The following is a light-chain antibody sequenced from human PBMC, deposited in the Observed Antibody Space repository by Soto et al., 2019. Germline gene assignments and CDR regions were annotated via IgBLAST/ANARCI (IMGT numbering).Light chain of an antibody. J-gene: IGKJ1*01. Sequence: EIVLTQSPGTLSLSPGERATVSCRASQSISRFLAWYQQKPGQAPRLLFYGASDRATGIPDRFSGSGSGTDFTLTISRPEPEDFAVYYCQQYGSLTLTFGQGTKVEIK. V-gene: IGKV3-20*01. CDR3: QQYGSLTLT. CDR2: GAS. CDR1: QSISRF.